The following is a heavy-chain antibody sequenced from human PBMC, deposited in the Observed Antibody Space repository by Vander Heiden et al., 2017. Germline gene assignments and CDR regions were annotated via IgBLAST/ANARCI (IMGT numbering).Heavy chain of an antibody. Sequence: EVQLVESGGGLVQPGRSLRLSCAASGFTFDDYAMPWVQQAPGKGLEWVSGISWNSGSIGYADSVKCRFTISRDNAKNSLYLQMNSLRAEDTALYYCAKDHRDGYNFEYFDYWGQGTLVTVSS. CDR3: AKDHRDGYNFEYFDY. CDR1: GFTFDDYA. V-gene: IGHV3-9*01. CDR2: ISWNSGSI. J-gene: IGHJ4*02. D-gene: IGHD5-12*01.